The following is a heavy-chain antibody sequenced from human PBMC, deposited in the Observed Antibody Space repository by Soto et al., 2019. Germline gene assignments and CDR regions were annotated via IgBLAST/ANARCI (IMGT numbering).Heavy chain of an antibody. J-gene: IGHJ4*02. CDR2: IYYRGST. Sequence: QVQLQESGPGLVKPSQTLSLTCTVSGGSISSGGYYWSWIRQHPGKGLEWIGYIYYRGSTYYNPSLKSRVTISVDTPKNKFSLRMSSVTAADTAVYYCARGASTQLDYWGQGTLVTVSS. CDR3: ARGASTQLDY. V-gene: IGHV4-31*03. CDR1: GGSISSGGYY. D-gene: IGHD2-2*01.